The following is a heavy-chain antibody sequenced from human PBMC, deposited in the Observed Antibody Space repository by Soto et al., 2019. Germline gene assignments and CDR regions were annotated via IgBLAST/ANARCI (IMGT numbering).Heavy chain of an antibody. D-gene: IGHD2-21*02. V-gene: IGHV4-39*01. J-gene: IGHJ3*02. Sequence: SETLSLTCTVSGGSISSSSYYWGWIRQPPGKGLEWIGSIYYSGSTYYNPSLKCRVTISVDTSKNQFALKLSSVTAAETGVYYGARLGRKRPHIVVVTAAPNAFDIWGQGTMVTVSS. CDR1: GGSISSSSYY. CDR3: ARLGRKRPHIVVVTAAPNAFDI. CDR2: IYYSGST.